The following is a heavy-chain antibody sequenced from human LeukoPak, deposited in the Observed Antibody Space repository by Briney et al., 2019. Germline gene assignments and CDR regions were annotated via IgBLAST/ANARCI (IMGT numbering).Heavy chain of an antibody. V-gene: IGHV4-39*01. J-gene: IGHJ4*02. D-gene: IGHD1-14*01. CDR3: ARHRRRATGGFDY. Sequence: SETLPLTCTVSGGSISSSSYYWGWTRQPPGKGLEWIGSIYYSGSTYYNPSLKSRVTISVDTSKNQFSLKLSSVTAADTAVYYCARHRRRATGGFDYWGQGTLVTVSS. CDR1: GGSISSSSYY. CDR2: IYYSGST.